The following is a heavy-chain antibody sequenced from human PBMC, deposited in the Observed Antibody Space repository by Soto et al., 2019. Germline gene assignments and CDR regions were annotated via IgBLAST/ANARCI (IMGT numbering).Heavy chain of an antibody. V-gene: IGHV3-9*01. J-gene: IGHJ1*01. D-gene: IGHD3-22*01. CDR2: INWNSDTI. Sequence: EVQLVESGGGLVQPGRSLRLSCAASGFSFEDYAMHWVRQAPGKGLEWVSGINWNSDTIDYSDSVKGRFTLSRDNAKNSLYLQMNSLRSEDTALYYCTKDRGSFSSVYYGFQHWGQGTLVTVSS. CDR1: GFSFEDYA. CDR3: TKDRGSFSSVYYGFQH.